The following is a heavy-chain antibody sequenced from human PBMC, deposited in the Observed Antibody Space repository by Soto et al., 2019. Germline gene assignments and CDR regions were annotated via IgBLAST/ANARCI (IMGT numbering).Heavy chain of an antibody. J-gene: IGHJ4*02. CDR2: MYYSGST. Sequence: PSETLSLTCTVSGGSIISISYCWGWIRQPPGKGLEWIASMYYSGSTYYNPSLKSRVTISVDTSKNQFSLKLSSVTAADSAVYYCARNLAAAELDYWGQGTLVTVSS. D-gene: IGHD6-13*01. V-gene: IGHV4-39*01. CDR3: ARNLAAAELDY. CDR1: GGSIISISYC.